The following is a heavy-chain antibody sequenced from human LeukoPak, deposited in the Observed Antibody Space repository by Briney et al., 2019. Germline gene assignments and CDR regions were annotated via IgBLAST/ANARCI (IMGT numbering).Heavy chain of an antibody. J-gene: IGHJ4*02. CDR3: ARGQGSGSSWAFDY. CDR2: IHYSEST. V-gene: IGHV4-59*01. D-gene: IGHD1-26*01. Sequence: WETLSLTCSVSGDSISSYSWSWIRQPPGKGLEWIGYIHYSESTTYNPSLKNRVTISASPSNNQPPLILSSVSAADTAVYYCARGQGSGSSWAFDYWGQGTLVTVSS. CDR1: GDSISSYS.